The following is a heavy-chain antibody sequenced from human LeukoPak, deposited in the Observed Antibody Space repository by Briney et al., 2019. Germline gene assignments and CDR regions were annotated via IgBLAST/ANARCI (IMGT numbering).Heavy chain of an antibody. CDR1: GFTFDNHW. V-gene: IGHV3-7*01. CDR3: ARHVPRGRSDFDC. J-gene: IGHJ4*02. Sequence: GSLRLSCAASGFTFDNHWMAWVRQTPGRGPEWVANIDEDGDEKSYAESVKGRFSVSRDNGRTSLYLQMNSLRAEDTAIYYCARHVPRGRSDFDCWGQGVLVTVS. CDR2: IDEDGDEK. D-gene: IGHD5-12*01.